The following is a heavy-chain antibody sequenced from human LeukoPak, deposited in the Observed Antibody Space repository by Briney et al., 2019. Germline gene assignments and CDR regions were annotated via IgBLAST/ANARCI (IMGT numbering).Heavy chain of an antibody. Sequence: QPGGSLRLSCAASGFPVNKYEVHWVRQTPGKGLEWVSYIDAGATSTNYADSVWGRFTLSRNNAQNSVHLQMNSLRDEDTAVYYCVRGRLLRSTKYFDYWGQGALVTVSS. CDR3: VRGRLLRSTKYFDY. J-gene: IGHJ4*02. CDR2: IDAGATST. D-gene: IGHD2-21*02. V-gene: IGHV3-48*03. CDR1: GFPVNKYE.